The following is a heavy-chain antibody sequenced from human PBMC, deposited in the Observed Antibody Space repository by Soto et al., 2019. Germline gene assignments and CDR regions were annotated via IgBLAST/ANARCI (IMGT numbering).Heavy chain of an antibody. D-gene: IGHD3-16*02. CDR3: ARGQDSRLGELSVDY. J-gene: IGHJ4*02. V-gene: IGHV1-46*04. CDR2: INPSGGST. CDR1: GYTFTSYY. Sequence: QVQLVQSGAEVKKPGASVKVSCKASGYTFTSYYMHWVRQAPGQGLEWMGIINPSGGSTSYAQKWQGRVTMTRDKSTSIVDMELSSLRCEDTAVYYWARGQDSRLGELSVDYWGQGTLVTVSS.